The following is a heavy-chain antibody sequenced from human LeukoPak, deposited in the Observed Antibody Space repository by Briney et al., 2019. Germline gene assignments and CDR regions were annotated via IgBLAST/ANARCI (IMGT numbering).Heavy chain of an antibody. D-gene: IGHD1-26*01. CDR3: ARGREPYYYNGLDV. J-gene: IGHJ6*02. CDR2: IYNSGSA. Sequence: SETLSLTCTVPGGSISSYYWSWIRQPPGKGLEGIGYIYNSGSANYNPSLKSRVTISEDTSKNQFSLKLSSVTAADTAVYYCARGREPYYYNGLDVWGQGTTVTVSS. V-gene: IGHV4-59*01. CDR1: GGSISSYY.